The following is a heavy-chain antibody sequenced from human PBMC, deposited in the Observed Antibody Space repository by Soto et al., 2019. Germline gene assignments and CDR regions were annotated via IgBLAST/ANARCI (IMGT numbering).Heavy chain of an antibody. D-gene: IGHD3-22*01. CDR2: IYSGGST. CDR1: GFTVSSSY. CDR3: ARAPGSSGYSDYFDY. Sequence: EVQLVESGGSLIQPGGSLRLSCAASGFTVSSSYMSWVRQAPGQGLEWVLVIYSGGSTYYADSVKGRFTISRDNSKNTLYLQTNSLRAEDTAVYYCARAPGSSGYSDYFDYWGQGTLVTVSS. J-gene: IGHJ4*02. V-gene: IGHV3-53*01.